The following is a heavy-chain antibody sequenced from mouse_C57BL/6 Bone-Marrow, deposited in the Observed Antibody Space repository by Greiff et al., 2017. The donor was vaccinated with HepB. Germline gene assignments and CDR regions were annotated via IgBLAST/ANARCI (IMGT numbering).Heavy chain of an antibody. Sequence: QVQLQQSGPELVKPGASVKISCKASGYAFSSSWMNWVKQRPGKGLEWIGRIYPGDGDTNYNGKFKGKATLTADKSSSTAYMQLSSLTSEDSAVYFCAKGGYGDYAMDDWGQGTSVTVSS. D-gene: IGHD2-2*01. V-gene: IGHV1-82*01. CDR1: GYAFSSSW. CDR2: IYPGDGDT. CDR3: AKGGYGDYAMDD. J-gene: IGHJ4*01.